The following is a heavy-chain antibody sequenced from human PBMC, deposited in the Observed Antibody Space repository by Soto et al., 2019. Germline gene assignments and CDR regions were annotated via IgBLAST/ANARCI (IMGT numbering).Heavy chain of an antibody. V-gene: IGHV3-23*01. CDR2: ISGSGGST. CDR1: GFTFSSYA. Sequence: LRLSCAASGFTFSSYAMSWVRQAPGKGLEWVSAISGSGGSTYYADSVKGRFTISRDNSKNTLYLQMNSLRAEDTAVYYCAKDRVEWNYVCSFDEWGQGTLVTVSS. J-gene: IGHJ4*02. CDR3: AKDRVEWNYVCSFDE. D-gene: IGHD1-7*01.